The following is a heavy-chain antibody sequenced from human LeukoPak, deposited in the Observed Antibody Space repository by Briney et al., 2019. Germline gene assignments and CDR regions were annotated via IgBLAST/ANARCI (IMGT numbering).Heavy chain of an antibody. Sequence: GSLRLSCADSGFTFSSYWMHWVRQAPGKGLVWVSRINSDGSSTSYADSVKGRFTISRDNAKNTLYLQMNSLRAEDTAVYYCARGGYFARHAFDIWGQGTMVTVSS. V-gene: IGHV3-74*01. J-gene: IGHJ3*02. CDR2: INSDGSST. CDR3: ARGGYFARHAFDI. D-gene: IGHD3-22*01. CDR1: GFTFSSYW.